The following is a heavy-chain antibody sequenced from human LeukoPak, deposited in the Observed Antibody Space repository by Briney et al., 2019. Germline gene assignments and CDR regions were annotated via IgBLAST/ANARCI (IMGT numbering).Heavy chain of an antibody. Sequence: ASVKVSCKASAYTFTRDGISWVRQAPGQGLEWMGWISAYNGNTNYAQKFQDRVTMTTDTSTSTAYMELRSLRSDDTAVYYCARAELEGWLLYWGFDYWGQVTLVTVAS. D-gene: IGHD3-9*01. CDR3: ARAELEGWLLYWGFDY. J-gene: IGHJ4*02. V-gene: IGHV1-18*01. CDR2: ISAYNGNT. CDR1: AYTFTRDG.